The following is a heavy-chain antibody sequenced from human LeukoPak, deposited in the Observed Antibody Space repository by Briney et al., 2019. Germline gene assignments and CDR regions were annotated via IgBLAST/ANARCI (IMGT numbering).Heavy chain of an antibody. V-gene: IGHV4-59*01. D-gene: IGHD3-10*01. CDR1: GGSINNYY. Sequence: SETLPLTCTVSGGSINNYYWSWIRQPPGKGLEWIGYIYYSGSTNYNPSLKSRVTISINTSKNQFSLKLSSVTAADTAVYYCARLGESGWFGESPFDYWGQGTLVTVSS. CDR3: ARLGESGWFGESPFDY. J-gene: IGHJ4*02. CDR2: IYYSGST.